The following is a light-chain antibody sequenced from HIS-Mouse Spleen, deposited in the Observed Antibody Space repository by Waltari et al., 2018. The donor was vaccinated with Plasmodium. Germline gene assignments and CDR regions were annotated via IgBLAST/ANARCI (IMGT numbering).Light chain of an antibody. V-gene: IGLV2-11*01. J-gene: IGLJ3*02. CDR3: CSYAGSYTWV. CDR1: SRDVGAYNY. CDR2: DVS. Sequence: QSALTQPSSVSGSPGQSVTISCTGTSRDVGAYNYVPWYQQPPGKAPKLMIYDVSKRPSGVPDRFSGSKSGNTASLTISGLQAEDEADYYCCSYAGSYTWVFGGGTKLTVL.